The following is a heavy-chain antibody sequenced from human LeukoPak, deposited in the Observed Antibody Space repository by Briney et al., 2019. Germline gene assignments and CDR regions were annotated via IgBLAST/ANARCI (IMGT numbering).Heavy chain of an antibody. CDR3: ARERGTTVTNYFDY. D-gene: IGHD4-17*01. CDR2: MYYSGST. Sequence: SETLSLTCTVSGGSISSYYWSWIRQPPGKGLEWIGYMYYSGSTNYNPSLKSRVTISVDTSKNQFSLKLSSVTAADTAVYYCARERGTTVTNYFDYWGQGTLVTVSS. V-gene: IGHV4-59*01. CDR1: GGSISSYY. J-gene: IGHJ4*02.